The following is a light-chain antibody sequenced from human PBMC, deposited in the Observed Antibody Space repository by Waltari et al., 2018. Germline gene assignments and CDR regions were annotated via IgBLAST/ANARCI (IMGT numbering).Light chain of an antibody. J-gene: IGKJ1*01. CDR3: QQYNIWPPWT. V-gene: IGKV3-15*01. CDR2: AAS. Sequence: EIVMTQSPATLSVSPGARATLSCRASHDIRIHLAWYQQKPGPAPRLLIYAASTRAPGIPARISGSGSGTEFTLTINSLQSEDAAVYYCQQYNIWPPWTFGQGTKVEIK. CDR1: HDIRIH.